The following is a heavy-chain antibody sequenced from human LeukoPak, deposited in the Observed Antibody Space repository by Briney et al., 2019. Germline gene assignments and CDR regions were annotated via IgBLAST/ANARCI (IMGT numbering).Heavy chain of an antibody. CDR1: GFTFGSYG. CDR3: AKAHTVTTLYWFDP. Sequence: GRSLRLSCAASGFTFGSYGMHWVRQAPGKGLEWVAVISYDGSNQYYADSVKGRFTISRDNSKNTLYLQMNSLRGADTAVYYCAKAHTVTTLYWFDPWGQGTLVTVSS. D-gene: IGHD4-17*01. V-gene: IGHV3-30*18. CDR2: ISYDGSNQ. J-gene: IGHJ5*02.